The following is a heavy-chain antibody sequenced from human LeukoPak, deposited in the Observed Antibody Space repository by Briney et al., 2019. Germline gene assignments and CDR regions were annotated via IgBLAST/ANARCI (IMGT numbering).Heavy chain of an antibody. CDR3: AKDQWHGGYDNVH. Sequence: GGSLRLSCAASGFTFSSYGMHWVRQAPGKGLEWVAAISGSGGSTYYADSVKGRFTISRDNSKNTLFLQMNSLRAEDTAVYYCAKDQWHGGYDNVHWGQGTLVTVSS. J-gene: IGHJ4*02. CDR1: GFTFSSYG. D-gene: IGHD5-12*01. CDR2: ISGSGGST. V-gene: IGHV3-23*01.